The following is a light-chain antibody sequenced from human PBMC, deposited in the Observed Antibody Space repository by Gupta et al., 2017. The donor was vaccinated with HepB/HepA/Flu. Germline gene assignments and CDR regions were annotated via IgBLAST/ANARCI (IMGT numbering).Light chain of an antibody. CDR3: QQYVSARGLYT. Sequence: SQSVSSSYLAWYQHKPGQAPRLLIYGASSRATGIPDRFSGSGGGTDFTLTISRLEPEDSAVYYCQQYVSARGLYTFGQGTKLEIK. J-gene: IGKJ2*01. CDR1: QSVSSSY. V-gene: IGKV3-20*01. CDR2: GAS.